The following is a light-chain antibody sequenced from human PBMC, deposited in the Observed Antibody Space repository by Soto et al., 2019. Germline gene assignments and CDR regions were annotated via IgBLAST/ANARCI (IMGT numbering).Light chain of an antibody. CDR1: QSVISS. CDR3: QQYNTWPRT. CDR2: GAS. J-gene: IGKJ1*01. Sequence: EIVVTQSPALLSVSPGERVTLSCRASQSVISSIAWYQQKLGQAPRLLIYGASTRATGIPARFSGSGSGTEFTLSISSLQSEDFAVYYCQQYNTWPRTFGQGTKVDIK. V-gene: IGKV3-15*01.